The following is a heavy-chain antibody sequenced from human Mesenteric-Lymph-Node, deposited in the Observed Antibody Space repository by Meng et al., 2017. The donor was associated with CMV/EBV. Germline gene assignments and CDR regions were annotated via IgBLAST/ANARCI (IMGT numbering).Heavy chain of an antibody. CDR1: GFTVSSNY. CDR3: ARGPYSGSYGYFDY. Sequence: GESLKISCAASGFTVSSNYMSWVRQAPGKGLEWVSVIYSGGSTYYADSVKGRFTISRDKSKNTLYLQMNSLRAEDTAVYYCARGPYSGSYGYFDYWGQGTLVTVSS. J-gene: IGHJ4*02. D-gene: IGHD1-26*01. CDR2: IYSGGST. V-gene: IGHV3-66*02.